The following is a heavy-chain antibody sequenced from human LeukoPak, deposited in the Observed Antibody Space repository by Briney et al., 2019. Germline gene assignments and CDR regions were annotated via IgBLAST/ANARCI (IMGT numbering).Heavy chain of an antibody. V-gene: IGHV3-7*01. CDR3: AKTGRDYGDFFYFDY. Sequence: GGSLRLSCAASGFTFSSYWMNWARQAPGKGLEWVASINHNGNVNYYVDSVKGRFTISRDNAKNSLYLQMNSLRAEDTAVYYCAKTGRDYGDFFYFDYWGQGTLVTVSS. CDR1: GFTFSSYW. D-gene: IGHD4-17*01. CDR2: INHNGNVN. J-gene: IGHJ4*02.